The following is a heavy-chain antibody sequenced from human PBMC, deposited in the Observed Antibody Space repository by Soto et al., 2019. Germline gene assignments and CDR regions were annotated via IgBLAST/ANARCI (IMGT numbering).Heavy chain of an antibody. J-gene: IGHJ4*02. CDR3: ARPYYYDTSGYYYPFDY. CDR2: ISANTGNT. CDR1: GYRFTNYG. D-gene: IGHD3-22*01. Sequence: ASVKVSCKASGYRFTNYGITWVRQAPGQGLEWMGWISANTGNTNYAQKLQGRVTLTTDTSTTTAYMELRSLRSDDTAVYYCARPYYYDTSGYYYPFDYWGQGTLVTVS. V-gene: IGHV1-18*01.